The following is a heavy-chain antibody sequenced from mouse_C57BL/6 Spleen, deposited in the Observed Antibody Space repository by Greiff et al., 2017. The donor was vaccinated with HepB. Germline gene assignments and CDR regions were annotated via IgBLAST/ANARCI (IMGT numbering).Heavy chain of an antibody. J-gene: IGHJ2*01. V-gene: IGHV1-82*01. Sequence: QVQLQQSGPELVKPGASVKISCKASGYAFSSSWMNWVKQRPGKGLEWIGRIYPGDGDTNYNGKFKGKATLTADKSSSTAYMQLSSLTSEDSAVYFCARSHYYGSSYGGYYFDYWGQGTTLTVSS. CDR1: GYAFSSSW. CDR2: IYPGDGDT. CDR3: ARSHYYGSSYGGYYFDY. D-gene: IGHD1-1*01.